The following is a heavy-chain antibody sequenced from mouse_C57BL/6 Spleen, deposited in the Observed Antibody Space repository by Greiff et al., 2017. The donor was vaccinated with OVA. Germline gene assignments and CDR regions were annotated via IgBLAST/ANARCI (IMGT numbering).Heavy chain of an antibody. CDR1: GYSITSGYY. CDR3: ARGGNYYEG. Sequence: EVKLQASGPGLVKPSQSLSLTCSVTGYSITSGYYWNWIRQFPGNKLELMGYISYDGSNNYNPSLKKRISITRDTSKNQILLKVNSVTTEETATNYCARGGNYYEGWGKGTTLTVSS. CDR2: ISYDGSN. J-gene: IGHJ2*01. V-gene: IGHV3-6*01. D-gene: IGHD1-1*01.